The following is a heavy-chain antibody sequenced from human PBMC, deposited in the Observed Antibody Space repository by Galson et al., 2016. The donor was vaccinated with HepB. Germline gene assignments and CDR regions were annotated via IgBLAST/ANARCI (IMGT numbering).Heavy chain of an antibody. CDR2: RSYSGSS. CDR1: DGSISSSPYY. V-gene: IGHV4-39*01. D-gene: IGHD3-10*01. J-gene: IGHJ2*01. CDR3: ARLADSYGSGRYDWYFDL. Sequence: LSLTCSVYDGSISSSPYYWGWIRQPPGKGLEWIGSRSYSGSSYYNPSLKSRITMSVDTSKNEFSLKLSSVTVADTAVYYCARLADSYGSGRYDWYFDLWGRGTLVTVYS.